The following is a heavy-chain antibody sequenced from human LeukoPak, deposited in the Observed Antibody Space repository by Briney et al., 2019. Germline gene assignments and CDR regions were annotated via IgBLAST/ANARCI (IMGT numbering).Heavy chain of an antibody. V-gene: IGHV4-59*01. CDR3: ARDMHYMDV. J-gene: IGHJ6*03. CDR2: IYYSGST. D-gene: IGHD2-2*01. Sequence: SETLSLTCTVSGGSISSYYWSWIRQPPGKGLEWIGCIYYSGSTNYNPSLKSRVTISVDTSKNQFSLKLSSVTAADTAVYYCARDMHYMDVWGKGTTVTISS. CDR1: GGSISSYY.